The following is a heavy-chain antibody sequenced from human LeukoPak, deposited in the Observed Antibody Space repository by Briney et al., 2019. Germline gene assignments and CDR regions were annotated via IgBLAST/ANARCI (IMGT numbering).Heavy chain of an antibody. Sequence: GGSLRLSCAASGFTFSSYSMNWVRQAPGKGLVWVSRINSDGSSTSYADSVKGRFTISRDNAKNTLYLQMNSLRAEDTAVYYCARAPGYYGMDVWGQGTTVTVSS. CDR2: INSDGSST. J-gene: IGHJ6*02. CDR1: GFTFSSYS. V-gene: IGHV3-74*01. CDR3: ARAPGYYGMDV.